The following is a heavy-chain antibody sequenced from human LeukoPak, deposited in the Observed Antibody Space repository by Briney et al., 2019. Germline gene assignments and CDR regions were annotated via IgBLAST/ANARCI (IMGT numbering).Heavy chain of an antibody. J-gene: IGHJ3*02. CDR1: GYTFTGYY. CDR2: INPNSGGT. V-gene: IGHV1-2*02. D-gene: IGHD3-16*01. CDR3: AGDNVMGDVSAFDI. Sequence: ASVKVSCKASGYTFTGYYMHWVRQAPGQGLEWMGWINPNSGGTNYAQKFQGRVTMTRDTSISTAYMELSRLRSDDTAVYYCAGDNVMGDVSAFDIWGQGTMVTVSS.